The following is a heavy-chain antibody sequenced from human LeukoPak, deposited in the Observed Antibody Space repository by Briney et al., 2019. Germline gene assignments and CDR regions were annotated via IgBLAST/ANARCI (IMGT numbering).Heavy chain of an antibody. CDR3: ARGRDSTAVPGMWFDP. CDR1: GGTFSSYT. D-gene: IGHD2-2*01. Sequence: SVKVSCKASGGTFSSYTISWVRQAPGQGLEWMGRIIPILGIANYAQKFQGRVTITADKSTSTAYMELSSLRSEDTAVYYCARGRDSTAVPGMWFDPWGQGTLVTVSS. J-gene: IGHJ5*02. V-gene: IGHV1-69*02. CDR2: IIPILGIA.